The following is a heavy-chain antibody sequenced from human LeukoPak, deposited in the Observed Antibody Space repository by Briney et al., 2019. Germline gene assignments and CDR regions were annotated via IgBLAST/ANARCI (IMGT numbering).Heavy chain of an antibody. D-gene: IGHD3-10*01. Sequence: SETLSLTCTVSGGSISSYYWSWIRQPPGKGLEWIGYIYYSGSTNYNPSLKSRVTISVDTSKNQFSLKLSSVAAADTAVYYCARVPVRYGSGSYYNPYYFDYWGQGTLVTVSS. CDR3: ARVPVRYGSGSYYNPYYFDY. CDR1: GGSISSYY. V-gene: IGHV4-59*01. CDR2: IYYSGST. J-gene: IGHJ4*02.